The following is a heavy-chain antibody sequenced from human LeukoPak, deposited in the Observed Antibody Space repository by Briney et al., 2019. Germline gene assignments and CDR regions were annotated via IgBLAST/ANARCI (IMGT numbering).Heavy chain of an antibody. D-gene: IGHD2-2*01. J-gene: IGHJ6*03. V-gene: IGHV3-49*03. Sequence: GGSLRLSCTASGFTFGDYAMSWFRQAPGKGLEWVGFIRSKAYGGTTEYAASVKGRFTISRDDSKSITYLQMNSLKTEDTAVYYCTRRLSILPAENYYYYMDVWGKGTTVTVSS. CDR3: TRRLSILPAENYYYYMDV. CDR1: GFTFGDYA. CDR2: IRSKAYGGTT.